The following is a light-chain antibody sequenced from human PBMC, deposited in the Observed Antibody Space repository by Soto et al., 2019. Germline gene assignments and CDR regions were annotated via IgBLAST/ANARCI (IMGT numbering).Light chain of an antibody. Sequence: QSVMTQPPSVSAAPGQRVTISCSGSSSNIGGNSVSWYQQLPGTAPKLLIYDDDKRPSGIPDRFSGSKSGTSATLGITGFQTGDEADYYCISYTNRQSYVFGTGTKLTVL. CDR2: DDD. CDR3: ISYTNRQSYV. CDR1: SSNIGGNS. V-gene: IGLV1-51*01. J-gene: IGLJ1*01.